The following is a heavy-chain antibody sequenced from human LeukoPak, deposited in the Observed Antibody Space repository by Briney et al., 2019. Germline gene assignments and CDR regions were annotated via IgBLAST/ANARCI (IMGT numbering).Heavy chain of an antibody. D-gene: IGHD3-22*01. V-gene: IGHV3-23*01. CDR3: AKDKLMIVVAHYPYYFDL. CDR1: GFTFRSYA. Sequence: GGSLRLSCAASGFTFRSYAMRWVRQAPGKGVEWVSAIRVSGGLTYYADSVKARFTFSRDHSTHPLYLQLTSLRAEDTAVYYCAKDKLMIVVAHYPYYFDLWGQGTLVTVSS. CDR2: IRVSGGLT. J-gene: IGHJ4*02.